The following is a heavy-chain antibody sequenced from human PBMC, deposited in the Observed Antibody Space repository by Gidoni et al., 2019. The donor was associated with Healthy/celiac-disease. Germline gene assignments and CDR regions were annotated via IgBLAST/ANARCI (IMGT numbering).Heavy chain of an antibody. CDR2: IGTAGDT. V-gene: IGHV3-13*01. CDR3: AREMRTTARFGAFDI. Sequence: EVQLVESGGGLVQPGGSLRLSCAASGFTFTSYDMHWVLQATGKGLEWVSGIGTAGDTYYPGSVKGRFTISRENAKNSLYLQMNSLRAGDTAVYYCAREMRTTARFGAFDIWGQGTMVTVSS. CDR1: GFTFTSYD. D-gene: IGHD4-17*01. J-gene: IGHJ3*02.